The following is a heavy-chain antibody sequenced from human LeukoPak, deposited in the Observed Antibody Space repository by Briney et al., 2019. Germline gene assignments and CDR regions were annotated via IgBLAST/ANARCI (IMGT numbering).Heavy chain of an antibody. CDR3: ARGDMVRGLYYMDV. V-gene: IGHV1-18*01. CDR1: GYTFTNYG. J-gene: IGHJ6*03. Sequence: ASVKVSCKASGYTFTNYGISWVRQAPGQGLEWMGWISAYNGNTNYAQKLQGRVTMTTDTSTSTAYMELRSLRSDDTAVYYCARGDMVRGLYYMDVWGRGTTVTVSS. D-gene: IGHD3-10*01. CDR2: ISAYNGNT.